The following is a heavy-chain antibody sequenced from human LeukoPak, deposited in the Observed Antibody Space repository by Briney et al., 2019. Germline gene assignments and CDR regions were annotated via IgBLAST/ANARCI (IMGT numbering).Heavy chain of an antibody. CDR2: IIPILGIA. J-gene: IGHJ6*03. D-gene: IGHD2-2*02. V-gene: IGHV1-69*04. CDR3: ARVVLDCSSTSCYTDYYYYYMDV. CDR1: GGTFSSYA. Sequence: ASVKVSCKASGGTFSSYAISWVRQAPGQGLEWMGRIIPILGIANYAQKFQGRVTITADKSTSTAYMELSSLRSEDTAVYYCARVVLDCSSTSCYTDYYYYYMDVWGKGTTVTVSS.